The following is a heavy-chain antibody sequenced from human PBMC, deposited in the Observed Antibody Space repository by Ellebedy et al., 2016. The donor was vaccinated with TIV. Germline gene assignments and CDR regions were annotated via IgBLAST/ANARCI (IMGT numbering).Heavy chain of an antibody. D-gene: IGHD3-22*01. Sequence: GGSLRLXCAASGFTFSNAWMSWVRQAPGKGLVWVSRINSDGSSTSYADSVKGRFTISRDNAKNTLYLQMNSLRAEDTAVYYCARGSSTSYYYDSSGYPIDYWGQGTLVTVSS. CDR1: GFTFSNAW. V-gene: IGHV3-74*01. J-gene: IGHJ4*02. CDR3: ARGSSTSYYYDSSGYPIDY. CDR2: INSDGSST.